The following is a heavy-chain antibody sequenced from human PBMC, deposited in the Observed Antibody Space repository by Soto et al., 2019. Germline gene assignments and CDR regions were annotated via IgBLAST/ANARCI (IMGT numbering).Heavy chain of an antibody. V-gene: IGHV4-30-2*01. J-gene: IGHJ5*02. CDR3: ARGWTSYGDYAENWFDP. Sequence: PSETLSLTCAVSGGSISSGGYSWSWIRQPPGKGLEWIGYIYHSGSTYYNPSLKSRVTISVDRSKNQFSLKLSSVTAADTAVYYCARGWTSYGDYAENWFDPWGQGTLVTVSS. CDR2: IYHSGST. CDR1: GGSISSGGYS. D-gene: IGHD4-17*01.